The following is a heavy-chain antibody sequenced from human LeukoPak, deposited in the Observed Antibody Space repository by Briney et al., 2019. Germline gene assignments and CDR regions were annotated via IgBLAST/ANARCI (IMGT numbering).Heavy chain of an antibody. D-gene: IGHD5-12*01. CDR2: ISGSGGST. J-gene: IGHJ4*02. V-gene: IGHV3-23*01. CDR1: GFTFSSYA. CDR3: AKDGGYSGHDLDYYFDY. Sequence: GGSLRLSCAASGFTFSSYAMSWVRQAPGKGLEWVSAISGSGGSTYYADSVKGRFTISRDNSKDTLYLQMNSLRAEDTAVYYCAKDGGYSGHDLDYYFDYWAREPWSPSPQ.